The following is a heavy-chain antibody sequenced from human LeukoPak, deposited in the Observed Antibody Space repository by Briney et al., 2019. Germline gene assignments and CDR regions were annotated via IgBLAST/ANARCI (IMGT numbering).Heavy chain of an antibody. J-gene: IGHJ4*02. Sequence: ASVKVSCKASGYTFTSYGISWVRQAPGQGLEWMGWISAYNGNTNYVQKLQGRVTMTTDTSTSTAYMELRSLRSDDTAVYYCARGGVSNSWYRTPDYWGQGTPVTVSS. V-gene: IGHV1-18*01. CDR3: ARGGVSNSWYRTPDY. D-gene: IGHD6-13*01. CDR2: ISAYNGNT. CDR1: GYTFTSYG.